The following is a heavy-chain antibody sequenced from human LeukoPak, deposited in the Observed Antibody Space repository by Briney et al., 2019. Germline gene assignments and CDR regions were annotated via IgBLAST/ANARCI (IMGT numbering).Heavy chain of an antibody. Sequence: KPSETLSLTCTVSGGSISSYYWTWIRQPPGKGLEWIGYIYYSGSTNYNPSLKSRVTISVDTSKNQFFLEVSSVTAADTAVYYCARVSGGPRRIFDYWGQGTLVTVSS. CDR1: GGSISSYY. D-gene: IGHD4-23*01. V-gene: IGHV4-59*01. CDR2: IYYSGST. CDR3: ARVSGGPRRIFDY. J-gene: IGHJ4*02.